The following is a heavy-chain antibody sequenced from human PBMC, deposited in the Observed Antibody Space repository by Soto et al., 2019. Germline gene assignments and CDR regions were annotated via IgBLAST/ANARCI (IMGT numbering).Heavy chain of an antibody. D-gene: IGHD6-19*01. CDR1: GFTFSNHG. V-gene: IGHV3-33*01. Sequence: PGGSLRLSCVASGFTFSNHGMHWVRQAPGMGLEWVTVIWYDGTNRFYADSVKGRFTISRDISENTVYLQMDSLRSEDTAVYYCARESSSGRRDRIDYWGQGTLVTVSS. CDR3: ARESSSGRRDRIDY. CDR2: IWYDGTNR. J-gene: IGHJ4*02.